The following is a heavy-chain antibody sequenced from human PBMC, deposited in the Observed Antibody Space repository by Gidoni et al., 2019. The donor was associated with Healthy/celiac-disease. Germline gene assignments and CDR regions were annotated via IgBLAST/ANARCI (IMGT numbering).Heavy chain of an antibody. CDR2: ISGSGGST. Sequence: EVQLLESGGGLVQPGGSLRLSCAASGFSFSSYAMSWVRQAPGKGLEWVSAISGSGGSTYYADSVKGRFTISRDNSKNTLYLQMNSLRAEDTAVYYCAKDHGGGVSPTSDYWGQGTLVTVSS. CDR1: GFSFSSYA. CDR3: AKDHGGGVSPTSDY. V-gene: IGHV3-23*01. D-gene: IGHD3-16*01. J-gene: IGHJ4*02.